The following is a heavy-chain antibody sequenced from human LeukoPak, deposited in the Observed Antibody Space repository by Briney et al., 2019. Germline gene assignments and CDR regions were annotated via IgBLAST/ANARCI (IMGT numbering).Heavy chain of an antibody. CDR1: GGSMSDYY. CDR2: IYYTGTT. J-gene: IGHJ3*02. V-gene: IGHV4-59*01. CDR3: ARDYTMTHASDI. Sequence: SETLSLTCTVSGGSMSDYYWSWIRQPPGKGLEWIGYIYYTGTTNYNPSLKGRVIISIDTSKNQFSLKLSSVTAADTALYYCARDYTMTHASDIWGQGALVTVSS. D-gene: IGHD3-22*01.